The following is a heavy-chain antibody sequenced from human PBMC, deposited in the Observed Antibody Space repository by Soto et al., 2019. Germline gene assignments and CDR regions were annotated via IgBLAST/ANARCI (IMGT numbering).Heavy chain of an antibody. J-gene: IGHJ4*02. CDR2: IYYDGNT. CDR1: GGSITSSSHY. V-gene: IGHV4-39*01. D-gene: IGHD6-6*01. Sequence: TSETLSLTCTVSGGSITSSSHYWGWIRQAPGKGLECIGNIYYDGNTYYNPSLKSRVTISLDTSKNQFSLRLNSVTAADTAVYYCARSSIAPRLFMYPFDYWGQGTLVTVS. CDR3: ARSSIAPRLFMYPFDY.